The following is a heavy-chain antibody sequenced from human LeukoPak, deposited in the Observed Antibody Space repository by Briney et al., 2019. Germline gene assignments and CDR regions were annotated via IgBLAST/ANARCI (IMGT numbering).Heavy chain of an antibody. Sequence: HPGGSLRLSCAASGFTFSSYSMNWVRQAPGKGLEWVSYISSSSSTIYYADSVKGRFTISRDNAKNSLYLQMNSLRAEDTAVYYCARAPGAGSYYGETLDYWGQGTLVTVSS. D-gene: IGHD1-26*01. CDR1: GFTFSSYS. J-gene: IGHJ4*02. CDR3: ARAPGAGSYYGETLDY. CDR2: ISSSSSTI. V-gene: IGHV3-48*01.